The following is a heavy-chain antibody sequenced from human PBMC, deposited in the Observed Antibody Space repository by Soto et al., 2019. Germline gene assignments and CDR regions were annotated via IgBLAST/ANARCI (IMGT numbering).Heavy chain of an antibody. CDR1: GFTFSSYA. CDR3: ARGSWRYWYFDL. J-gene: IGHJ2*01. Sequence: QVQLVESGGGVVQPGRSLRLSCAASGFTFSSYAMHWVRQAPGKGLEWVAVISYDGSNKYYADSVKGRFTISRDNSKNTLYRQMNRLRAEDTAVYYCARGSWRYWYFDLWGRGTLVTVAS. V-gene: IGHV3-30-3*01. CDR2: ISYDGSNK.